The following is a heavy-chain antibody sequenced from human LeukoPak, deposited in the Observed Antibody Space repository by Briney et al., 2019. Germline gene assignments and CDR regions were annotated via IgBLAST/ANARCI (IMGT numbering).Heavy chain of an antibody. J-gene: IGHJ4*02. Sequence: GGSLRLSCAASGFTFSSYGMHWVRQAPGKGLVWEAFIRYDGSNKYYADSVKGRFTISRDNSKNTLYLQMNSLRAEDTAVKYCAKDAGTGPYFDHWGQGTLVTVSS. CDR2: IRYDGSNK. CDR1: GFTFSSYG. CDR3: AKDAGTGPYFDH. D-gene: IGHD3/OR15-3a*01. V-gene: IGHV3-30*02.